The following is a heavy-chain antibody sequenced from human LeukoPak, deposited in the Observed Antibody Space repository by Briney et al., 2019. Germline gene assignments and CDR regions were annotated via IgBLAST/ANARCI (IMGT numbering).Heavy chain of an antibody. CDR3: ASLGSGSYYPFDAFDI. Sequence: GESLKISCKGSGYSFTSYWIGWVRQMPGKGLEWMGIIYPGDSDTRYSPSFQGQVTISADKSISTAYLQWSSLKASDTAMYYCASLGSGSYYPFDAFDIWGQGTMVTVSS. CDR1: GYSFTSYW. D-gene: IGHD3-10*01. J-gene: IGHJ3*02. CDR2: IYPGDSDT. V-gene: IGHV5-51*01.